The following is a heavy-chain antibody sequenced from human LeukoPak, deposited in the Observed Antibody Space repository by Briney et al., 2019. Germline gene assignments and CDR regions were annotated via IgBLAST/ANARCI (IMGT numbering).Heavy chain of an antibody. CDR3: ARSDYYDCSGSSLY. V-gene: IGHV1-18*01. D-gene: IGHD3-22*01. Sequence: ASVTVSYKASGYTFTSYGISWVRQAPGQGLEWMGWISAYNGNTNYAQKPQGRVTMTTDTSTSTAYMELRSLRSDDTAVYYCARSDYYDCSGSSLYWGQGTLGTVSS. J-gene: IGHJ4*02. CDR1: GYTFTSYG. CDR2: ISAYNGNT.